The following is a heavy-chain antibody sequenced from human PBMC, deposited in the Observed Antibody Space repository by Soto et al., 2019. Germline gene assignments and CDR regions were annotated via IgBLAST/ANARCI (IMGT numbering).Heavy chain of an antibody. V-gene: IGHV1-18*01. CDR1: GYTFTSYG. CDR3: ARDPRHIVVVTAIPNGLDY. Sequence: ASVKVSCKASGYTFTSYGISWVRQAPGQGLEWMGWISAYNGNTNYAQKLQGRVTMTTDTSTSTAYMELRSLRSDDTAVYYCARDPRHIVVVTAIPNGLDYGGQGTLVTVSS. CDR2: ISAYNGNT. J-gene: IGHJ4*02. D-gene: IGHD2-21*02.